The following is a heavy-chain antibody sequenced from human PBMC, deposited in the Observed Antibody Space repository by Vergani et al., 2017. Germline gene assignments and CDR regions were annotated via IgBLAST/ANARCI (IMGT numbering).Heavy chain of an antibody. D-gene: IGHD1-14*01. CDR3: ARAIVSRNPPDYCDD. CDR1: GGSLSGYY. Sequence: QVQLQESGPGLVRPSETLSLTCTVSGGSLSGYYWKWIRQTPGEGLEWIGYVEDCGYFNYNPSLKTRVSLSSNTSNNQFSLMLSSVTVADTAVYYCARAIVSRNPPDYCDDWGEGTLVTVSS. V-gene: IGHV4-59*01. CDR2: VEDCGYF. J-gene: IGHJ4*02.